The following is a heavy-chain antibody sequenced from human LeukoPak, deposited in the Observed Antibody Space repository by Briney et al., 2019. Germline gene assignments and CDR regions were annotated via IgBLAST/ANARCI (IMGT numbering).Heavy chain of an antibody. CDR3: TRDPDA. J-gene: IGHJ5*02. Sequence: GGSLRLSCVASGFTVSNYYMSWVRKAPGKGLKWVSVVYSGGETHHSDSVKGRFTLSRDISKSTLYLQMNSLRPEDTAVYYCTRDPDAWGQGTLVTVSS. V-gene: IGHV3-66*01. CDR1: GFTVSNYY. CDR2: VYSGGET.